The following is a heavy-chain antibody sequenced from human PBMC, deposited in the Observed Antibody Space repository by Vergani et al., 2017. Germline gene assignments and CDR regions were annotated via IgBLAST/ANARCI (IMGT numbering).Heavy chain of an antibody. V-gene: IGHV3-23*04. CDR3: ANEGGSGWYTNYYYYMDV. Sequence: VQLVESGGGVVQPGRSLRLSCAASGFTFSSYAMSWVRQAPGKGLEGVSAISGSGGSTYYADSVKGRFTISRDNSKNTLYLQMNSLRAEDTAVYYCANEGGSGWYTNYYYYMDVWGKGTTVTVSS. J-gene: IGHJ6*03. D-gene: IGHD6-19*01. CDR1: GFTFSSYA. CDR2: ISGSGGST.